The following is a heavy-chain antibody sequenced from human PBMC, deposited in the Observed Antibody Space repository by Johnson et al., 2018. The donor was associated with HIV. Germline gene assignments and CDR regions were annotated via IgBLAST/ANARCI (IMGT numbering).Heavy chain of an antibody. CDR1: GFTFSGSA. Sequence: VESGGGLVQSGGSLRLSCAASGFTFSGSAMHWVRQASGKGLEWVGRIRSKANSYATAYAASVKGRLTISRDDSKNTMYLQMNSLKTEDTAVYYCTTAIVVVPAAIFIGGGDRSPDAFDIWGQGTMVTVYS. CDR2: IRSKANSYAT. D-gene: IGHD2-2*01. V-gene: IGHV3-73*01. CDR3: TTAIVVVPAAIFIGGGDRSPDAFDI. J-gene: IGHJ3*02.